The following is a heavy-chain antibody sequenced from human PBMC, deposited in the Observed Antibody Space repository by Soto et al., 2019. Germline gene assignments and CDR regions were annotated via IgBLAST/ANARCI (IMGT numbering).Heavy chain of an antibody. V-gene: IGHV3-33*01. J-gene: IGHJ4*02. CDR1: GFTFSSYG. CDR2: IWYDGSNK. Sequence: GGSLRLSCAASGFTFSSYGMHWVRQAPGKGLEWVAVIWYDGSNKYYADSVKGRFTISRDNSKNTLYLQMNSLRAEDTAVYYCARSRVVSLTVTPPFDYWGQGTLVTVSS. CDR3: ARSRVVSLTVTPPFDY. D-gene: IGHD4-17*01.